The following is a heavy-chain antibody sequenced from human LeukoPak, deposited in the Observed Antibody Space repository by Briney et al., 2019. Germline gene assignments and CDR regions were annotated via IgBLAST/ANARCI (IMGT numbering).Heavy chain of an antibody. D-gene: IGHD1-1*01. J-gene: IGHJ4*02. CDR2: MNPNSGNT. CDR1: GYTFSTCD. Sequence: ASVKVSCKASGYTFSTCDINWVRQAAGQGLEWMGWMNPNSGNTGFAHKFQGRVTLTRDTSISTAYMELSSLRSEDTAVYYCARVLGSISHWGQGTLVTVSS. CDR3: ARVLGSISH. V-gene: IGHV1-8*01.